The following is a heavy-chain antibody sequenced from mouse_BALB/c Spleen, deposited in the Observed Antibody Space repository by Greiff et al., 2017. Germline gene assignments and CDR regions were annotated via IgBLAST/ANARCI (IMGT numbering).Heavy chain of an antibody. V-gene: IGHV5-6-4*01. Sequence: KLVASGGGLVKPGGSLKLSCAASGFTFSSYAMSWVRQTPEKRLEWVATISSGGSYTYYPDSVKGRFTISRDNAKNTLYLQMSSLKSEDTAMYYCTRESYRYYFDYWGQGTTLTVSS. CDR1: GFTFSSYA. CDR3: TRESYRYYFDY. CDR2: ISSGGSYT. J-gene: IGHJ2*01. D-gene: IGHD2-14*01.